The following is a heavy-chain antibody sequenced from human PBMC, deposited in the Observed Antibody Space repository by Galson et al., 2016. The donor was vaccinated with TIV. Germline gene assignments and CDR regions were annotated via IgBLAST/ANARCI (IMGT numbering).Heavy chain of an antibody. Sequence: SVKVSCKASGGTFISYAITWVRQAPGQGLEWMGQIIPVFPTPNYAQKFQGRVTISADVSTSTTYMELTSLRSEDTAIYYWASRYTTGSYYFDYWGQGTLVTVSS. D-gene: IGHD2-8*02. CDR1: GGTFISYA. CDR2: IIPVFPTP. J-gene: IGHJ4*02. CDR3: ASRYTTGSYYFDY. V-gene: IGHV1-69*13.